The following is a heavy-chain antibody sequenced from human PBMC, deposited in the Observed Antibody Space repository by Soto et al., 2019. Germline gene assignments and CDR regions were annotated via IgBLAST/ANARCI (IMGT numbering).Heavy chain of an antibody. V-gene: IGHV3-30-3*01. J-gene: IGHJ6*02. D-gene: IGHD3-16*01. CDR1: GFTFSGYA. Sequence: GSLRLSCAASGFTFSGYAMHWVRQAPGKGLEWVALISYDGSNKYYADSVKGRFTISRDSSKNTMYLQMNSLRAEDTAVFYCARGSGGYSYYGVDVWGQGTTVTAP. CDR2: ISYDGSNK. CDR3: ARGSGGYSYYGVDV.